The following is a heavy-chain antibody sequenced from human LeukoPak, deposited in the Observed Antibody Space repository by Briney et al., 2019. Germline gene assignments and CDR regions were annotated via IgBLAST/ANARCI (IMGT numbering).Heavy chain of an antibody. J-gene: IGHJ4*02. V-gene: IGHV3-33*01. Sequence: PGRSLRLSCAASGFTLSYYGMHWVRQAPGKGLERVSVIWYDGSNEYYADSVKGRFTISRDNSKDTLYLLMDSLRAEDTAVYYCARASTSGWYLSDYWGQGTLVTVSS. CDR3: ARASTSGWYLSDY. CDR1: GFTLSYYG. D-gene: IGHD6-19*01. CDR2: IWYDGSNE.